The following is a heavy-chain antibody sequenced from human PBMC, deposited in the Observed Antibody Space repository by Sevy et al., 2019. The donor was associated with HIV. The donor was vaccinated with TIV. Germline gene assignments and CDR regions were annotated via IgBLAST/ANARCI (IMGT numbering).Heavy chain of an antibody. Sequence: SETLSLTCTVSGGSISAYSWSWIRQPPGKGLEWIGYILYTGSTNYNPSLKSRVTVSVDTSKNQFSLRMTSVTGADTAVYYCARHGGNPYCNSWGQGTLVTVSS. CDR2: ILYTGST. V-gene: IGHV4-59*01. J-gene: IGHJ4*02. CDR1: GGSISAYS. CDR3: ARHGGNPYCNS. D-gene: IGHD2-15*01.